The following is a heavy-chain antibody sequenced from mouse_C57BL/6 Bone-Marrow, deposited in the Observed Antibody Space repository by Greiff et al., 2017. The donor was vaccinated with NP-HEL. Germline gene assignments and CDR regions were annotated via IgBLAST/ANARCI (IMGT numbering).Heavy chain of an antibody. CDR3: ARCKIVYYFDY. Sequence: VQLQESGAELARPGASVKLSCKASGYTFTSYGISWVKQRTGQGLEWIGEIYPRSGNTYYNEKFKGKATLTADKSSSTAYMELRSLTSEDSAVYFCARCKIVYYFDYWGQGTTLTVSS. CDR2: IYPRSGNT. V-gene: IGHV1-81*01. CDR1: GYTFTSYG. J-gene: IGHJ2*01.